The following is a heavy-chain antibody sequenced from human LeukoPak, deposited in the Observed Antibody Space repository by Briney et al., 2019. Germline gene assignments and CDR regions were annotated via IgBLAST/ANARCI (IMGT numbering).Heavy chain of an antibody. D-gene: IGHD3-22*01. CDR2: TFYSGST. CDR1: GGSISSGDYY. CDR3: ARAIRGRMIVVPVDTGFDP. Sequence: SETLSLTCTVSGGSISSGDYYWSWIRQHPEKGLEWIGYTFYSGSTYYNPSLKSRVTISVDTSKNQFSLKLSSVTAADTAVYYCARAIRGRMIVVPVDTGFDPWGQGTLVTVSS. V-gene: IGHV4-31*03. J-gene: IGHJ5*02.